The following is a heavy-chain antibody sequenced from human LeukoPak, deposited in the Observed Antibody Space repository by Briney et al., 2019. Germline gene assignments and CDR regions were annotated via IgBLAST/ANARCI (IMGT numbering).Heavy chain of an antibody. Sequence: PGGSLTLSCAPSGLSFGGYAMTCVRQAPGKGLEWVSSITYNGAATYYLDSVKARFTISRDNSRSTLYLQMDSLTAEDTALYYCAKDGLYFDGSTHIYYFDSWGQGTLVAVSS. D-gene: IGHD3-9*01. CDR3: AKDGLYFDGSTHIYYFDS. CDR2: ITYNGAAT. J-gene: IGHJ4*02. V-gene: IGHV3-23*01. CDR1: GLSFGGYA.